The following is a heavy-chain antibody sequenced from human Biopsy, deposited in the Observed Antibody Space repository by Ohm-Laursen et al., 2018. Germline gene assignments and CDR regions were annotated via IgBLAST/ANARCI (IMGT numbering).Heavy chain of an antibody. D-gene: IGHD3-9*01. J-gene: IGHJ2*01. CDR2: ISYNERT. V-gene: IGHV4-31*03. CDR1: GASVKTSGYF. CDR3: VREPKTGTAEAWYFDL. Sequence: SDTLSLTCSVSGASVKTSGYFWAWIRQRPGKGLEWIGYISYNERTHYNPSLTSRLAISFDTSNNRISLQLRSVSVVDTAVYYCVREPKTGTAEAWYFDLWGRGSPVTVPS.